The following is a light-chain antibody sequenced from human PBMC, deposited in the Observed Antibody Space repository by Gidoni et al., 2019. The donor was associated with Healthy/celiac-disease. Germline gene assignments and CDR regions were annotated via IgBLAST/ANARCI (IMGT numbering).Light chain of an antibody. CDR1: QGSTSW. CDR2: AAS. Sequence: DIQMTQSPSSVSASLGARVTITCRASQGSTSWLAWYQQKPGKAPKLLIYAASSLQSGVPSRFSGSESETDFTLTISSLQPEDFATYLCQQANSFLHTFGPGTKVDIK. V-gene: IGKV1D-12*01. CDR3: QQANSFLHT. J-gene: IGKJ3*01.